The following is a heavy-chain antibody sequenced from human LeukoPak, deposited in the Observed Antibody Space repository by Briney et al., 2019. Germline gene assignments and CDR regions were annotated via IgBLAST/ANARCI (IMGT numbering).Heavy chain of an antibody. J-gene: IGHJ5*02. D-gene: IGHD3-10*01. CDR3: ARARITMIRGGWFDP. V-gene: IGHV1-18*01. CDR2: INPYNGNT. CDR1: GYTFTSYG. Sequence: GASVKVSCKASGYTFTSYGISWVRQAPGQGLEWMGWINPYNGNTNYAQTLQGRVTMTTDTSTSTAYMELRSLRSDDTAVYYCARARITMIRGGWFDPWGQGTLVTVSS.